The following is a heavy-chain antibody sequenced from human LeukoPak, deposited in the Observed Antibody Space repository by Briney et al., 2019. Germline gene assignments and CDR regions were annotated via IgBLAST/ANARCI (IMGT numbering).Heavy chain of an antibody. Sequence: AXVKVSXXASGYTFTGYYMHWVRQAPGQGLEWMGWINPNSGGTKYAQKLQGRVTMTTDTSTSTAYMELRSLRYEDTAGYYCEXXXXXXDXLTGPRPYYYMDVWGKGTTVTVSS. D-gene: IGHD3-9*01. CDR2: INPNSGGT. CDR1: GYTFTGYY. V-gene: IGHV1-2*02. J-gene: IGHJ6*03. CDR3: EXXXXXXDXLTGPRPYYYMDV.